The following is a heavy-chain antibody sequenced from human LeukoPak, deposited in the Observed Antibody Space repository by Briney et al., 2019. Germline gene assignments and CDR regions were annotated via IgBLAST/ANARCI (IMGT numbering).Heavy chain of an antibody. CDR3: ARVIDGTFDY. CDR2: INPNSGGT. D-gene: IGHD1-14*01. V-gene: IGHV1-2*02. J-gene: IGHJ4*02. CDR1: GFTFSGSA. Sequence: GGSLRLSCAASGFTFSGSAMHWVRQASGKGLEWMGWINPNSGGTNYAQKFQGRVTMTRDTSISTAYMELSRLRSDDTAVCYCARVIDGTFDYWGQGTLVTVSS.